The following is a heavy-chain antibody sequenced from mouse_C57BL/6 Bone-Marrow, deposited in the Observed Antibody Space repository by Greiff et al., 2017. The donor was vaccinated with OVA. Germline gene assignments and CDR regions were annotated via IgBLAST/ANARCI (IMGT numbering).Heavy chain of an antibody. V-gene: IGHV1-69*01. CDR3: ARGRNYYGSSHWYFDV. J-gene: IGHJ1*03. D-gene: IGHD1-1*01. CDR2: IDPSDSYT. CDR1: GYTFTSYW. Sequence: QVQLQQPGAELVMPGASVKLSCKASGYTFTSYWMHWVKQRPGQGLEWIGEIDPSDSYTNYNQKFKGKSTLTVDKSSSPAYMQLSSLTSEDSAVYYCARGRNYYGSSHWYFDVWGTGTTVTVSS.